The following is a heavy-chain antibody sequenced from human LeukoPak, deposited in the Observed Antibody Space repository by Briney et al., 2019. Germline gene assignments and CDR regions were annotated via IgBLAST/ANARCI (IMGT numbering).Heavy chain of an antibody. CDR2: ISVSGSYT. D-gene: IGHD1-26*01. CDR3: ARCGTPNNYYGYGVDV. Sequence: GGSLRLSCAASGFTFSDYYMSWNRQAPGKGLEWISYISVSGSYTNYADSVKGRFTISRDNAKNSLYLQMISLRAEDTAVYYCARCGTPNNYYGYGVDVWGQGTTVIVSS. CDR1: GFTFSDYY. V-gene: IGHV3-11*03. J-gene: IGHJ6*02.